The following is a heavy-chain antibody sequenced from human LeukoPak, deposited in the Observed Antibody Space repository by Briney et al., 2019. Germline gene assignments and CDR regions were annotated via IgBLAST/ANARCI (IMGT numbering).Heavy chain of an antibody. Sequence: ASVKVSSKASGYTFTSYAMNWVRQAPGQGLQWMGWINTNTGNPTYAQGFTGRFVFSLDTSVSTAYLQISSLKAEDTAVYYCASRAMVRGVINYYGMDVWGQGTTVTVSS. CDR3: ASRAMVRGVINYYGMDV. CDR2: INTNTGNP. J-gene: IGHJ6*02. V-gene: IGHV7-4-1*02. D-gene: IGHD3-10*01. CDR1: GYTFTSYA.